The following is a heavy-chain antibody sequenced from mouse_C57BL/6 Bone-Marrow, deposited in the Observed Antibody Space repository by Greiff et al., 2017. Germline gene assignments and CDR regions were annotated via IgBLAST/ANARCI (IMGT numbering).Heavy chain of an antibody. CDR1: GYTFTSYG. J-gene: IGHJ2*01. CDR2: IYPRSGNT. Sequence: VMLVESGAELARPGASVKLSCKASGYTFTSYGISWVKQRTGQGLEWIGEIYPRSGNTYYNEKFKGKATLTADKSSSTAYLELRSLTSEDSAVYFCARLDDGYYYVDYWGQGTTLTVSS. V-gene: IGHV1-81*01. D-gene: IGHD2-3*01. CDR3: ARLDDGYYYVDY.